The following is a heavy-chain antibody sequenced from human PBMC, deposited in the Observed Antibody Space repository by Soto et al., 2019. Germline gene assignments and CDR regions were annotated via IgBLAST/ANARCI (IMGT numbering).Heavy chain of an antibody. Sequence: SETLSLTCTVSGGSISSYDWRWIRQPPGKGLEWIGYMYNTGSTIYNPSLKSRVTISVDTSKNQFSLKLNSVTAADTAVYYCARDLWGYCGADCYPLDVWGQGTTVTVSS. J-gene: IGHJ6*02. CDR1: GGSISSYD. CDR3: ARDLWGYCGADCYPLDV. D-gene: IGHD2-21*02. CDR2: MYNTGST. V-gene: IGHV4-59*01.